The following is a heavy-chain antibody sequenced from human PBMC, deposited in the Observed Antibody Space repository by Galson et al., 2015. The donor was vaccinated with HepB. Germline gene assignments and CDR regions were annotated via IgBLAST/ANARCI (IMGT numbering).Heavy chain of an antibody. CDR1: GYTFTSYG. V-gene: IGHV1-18*01. Sequence: SVKVSCKASGYTFTSYGISWVRQAPGQGLEWMGWISAYNGNTNYAQKLQGRVTMTTDTSTSTAYMELRSLRSDDTAVYYCARARANYSSGWYFGYWGQGTLGTVS. CDR2: ISAYNGNT. J-gene: IGHJ4*02. D-gene: IGHD6-19*01. CDR3: ARARANYSSGWYFGY.